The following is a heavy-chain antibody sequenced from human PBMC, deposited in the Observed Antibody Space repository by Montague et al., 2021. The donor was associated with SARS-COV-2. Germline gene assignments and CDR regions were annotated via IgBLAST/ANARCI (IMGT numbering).Heavy chain of an antibody. CDR2: ISYDGSNK. CDR3: ARVLGGYYGMDV. V-gene: IGHV3-30-3*01. Sequence: SLRLSCAAPGFTFSSYAMHWVRQAPGKGLEWVAVISYDGSNKYYADSVKGRSTISRDNSKNTLYLQMNSLRAEDTAVYYCARVLGGYYGMDVWGQGTTVTVSS. D-gene: IGHD2/OR15-2a*01. CDR1: GFTFSSYA. J-gene: IGHJ6*02.